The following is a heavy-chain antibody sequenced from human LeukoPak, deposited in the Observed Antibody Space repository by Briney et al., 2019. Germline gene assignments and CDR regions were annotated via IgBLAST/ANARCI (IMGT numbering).Heavy chain of an antibody. D-gene: IGHD3-16*01. CDR2: IYTSGTT. CDR3: ARVEGGTYFDYYYMDV. J-gene: IGHJ6*03. V-gene: IGHV4-61*09. Sequence: SQTLSLTCTVSGGSISSGSYYWTGIRQPAGRGLEWIGHIYTSGTTNYNPSLKSRVTISVDTSKKQFSLKLSSVTAADTAVYYCARVEGGTYFDYYYMDVWGKGTTVTVSS. CDR1: GGSISSGSYY.